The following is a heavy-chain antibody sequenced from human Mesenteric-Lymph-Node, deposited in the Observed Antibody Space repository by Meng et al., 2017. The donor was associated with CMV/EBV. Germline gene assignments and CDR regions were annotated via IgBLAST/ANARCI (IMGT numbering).Heavy chain of an antibody. CDR3: ARNFAGGLDV. Sequence: GGSLRLSCAAFGFTFSKYEMNWVRQAPQMGLEWLSYISSSGDRTYYADSVKGRFTISRDNAKNSLYLQMNNLRAEDTAVYYCARNFAGGLDVWGQGTTVTVSS. V-gene: IGHV3-48*03. D-gene: IGHD2/OR15-2a*01. CDR2: ISSSGDRT. CDR1: GFTFSKYE. J-gene: IGHJ6*02.